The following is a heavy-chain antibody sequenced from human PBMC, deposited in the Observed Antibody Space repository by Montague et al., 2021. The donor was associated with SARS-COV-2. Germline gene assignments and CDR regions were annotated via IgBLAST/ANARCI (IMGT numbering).Heavy chain of an antibody. J-gene: IGHJ5*02. CDR2: IYHSGST. CDR3: ARQIQQVVLSPAKLTNWFDP. CDR1: GASITSSNW. D-gene: IGHD2-15*01. Sequence: SETLSLTCTVSGASITSSNWWNWVRQPPGKGLEWIGQIYHSGSTNYNPSLKSRLTLSLDKSKNQFSLSLSSVTAADTAVYYCARQIQQVVLSPAKLTNWFDPWGRGTLVTVAS. V-gene: IGHV4-4*02.